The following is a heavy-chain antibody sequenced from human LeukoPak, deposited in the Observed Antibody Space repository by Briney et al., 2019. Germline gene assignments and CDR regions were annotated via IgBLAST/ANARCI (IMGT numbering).Heavy chain of an antibody. V-gene: IGHV4-4*07. Sequence: SETLSLTCTVSGDSISSYYWSWLRQSAGKGLEWLGRIYTMWSTNYNPSLKSRVTMSVDTSKNQLSLKLSSVTAADTAVYYWARVYPDVWGQGTTVTVSS. J-gene: IGHJ6*02. D-gene: IGHD2-8*01. CDR3: ARVYPDV. CDR1: GDSISSYY. CDR2: IYTMWST.